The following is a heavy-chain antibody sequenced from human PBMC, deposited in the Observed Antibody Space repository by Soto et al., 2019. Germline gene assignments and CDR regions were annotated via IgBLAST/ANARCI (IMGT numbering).Heavy chain of an antibody. V-gene: IGHV4-34*01. Sequence: QVQLQQWGAGLLKPSETLSLTCAVYGGSFSGYYWSWIRQPPGKGLEWIGEINHSGSTNYNPSLKSRVTISVDTSKNQFSLKLSSVTAADTAVYYCARSLRGARRHNWFDPWGQGTLVTVSS. CDR2: INHSGST. J-gene: IGHJ5*02. CDR3: ARSLRGARRHNWFDP. D-gene: IGHD3-10*01. CDR1: GGSFSGYY.